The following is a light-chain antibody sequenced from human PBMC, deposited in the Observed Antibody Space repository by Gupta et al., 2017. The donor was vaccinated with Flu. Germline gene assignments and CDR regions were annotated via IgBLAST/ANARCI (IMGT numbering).Light chain of an antibody. CDR3: QQYGSSSPWT. V-gene: IGKV3-20*01. J-gene: IGKJ1*01. CDR2: GAS. CDR1: QSVTSY. Sequence: EIVLAQSPVTLSLSPGEGATLSCRASQSVTSYLAWYQQKPGQAPRLLIYGASTRAAGIPDRFSASGSGTDFSLTIDKLEPEDFAVYFCQQYGSSSPWTFGQGTKVEVK.